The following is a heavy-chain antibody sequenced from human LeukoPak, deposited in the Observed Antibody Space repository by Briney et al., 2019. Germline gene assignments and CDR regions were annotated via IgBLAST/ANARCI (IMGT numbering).Heavy chain of an antibody. Sequence: GGSLRLSCAASGFTFSNYAMSWVRQAPGKGLEWVSAISGSGGSTYYADSVKGRFTTSRDNSKNTLFLQMNSLSAEDTGVYYCAREKVSSGYFDHWGQGTLVTVSS. V-gene: IGHV3-23*01. J-gene: IGHJ4*02. CDR3: AREKVSSGYFDH. CDR1: GFTFSNYA. D-gene: IGHD3-22*01. CDR2: ISGSGGST.